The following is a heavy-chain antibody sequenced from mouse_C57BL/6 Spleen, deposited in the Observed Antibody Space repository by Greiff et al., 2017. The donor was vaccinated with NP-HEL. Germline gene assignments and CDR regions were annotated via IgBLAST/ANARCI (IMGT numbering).Heavy chain of an antibody. CDR1: GFTFSNYW. Sequence: EVKVEESGGGLVQPGGSMKLSCVASGFTFSNYWMNWVRQSPEKGLEWVAQIRLKSDNYATHYAESVKGRFTISRDDSKSSVYLQMNNLRAEDTGIYYCTGSYYYGSSYAYWGQGTLVTVSA. CDR3: TGSYYYGSSYAY. J-gene: IGHJ3*01. CDR2: IRLKSDNYAT. V-gene: IGHV6-3*01. D-gene: IGHD1-1*01.